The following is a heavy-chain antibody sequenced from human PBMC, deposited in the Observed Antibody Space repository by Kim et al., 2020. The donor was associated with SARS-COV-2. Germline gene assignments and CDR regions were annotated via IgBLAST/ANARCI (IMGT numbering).Heavy chain of an antibody. CDR3: VRDDNYGSSGPNGLDV. V-gene: IGHV3-30*01. D-gene: IGHD3-10*01. J-gene: IGHJ6*02. Sequence: DSVRGRFTISRDNSKNTLYLQMNSLRPEDTAVYYCVRDDNYGSSGPNGLDVWGQGTTVTVSS.